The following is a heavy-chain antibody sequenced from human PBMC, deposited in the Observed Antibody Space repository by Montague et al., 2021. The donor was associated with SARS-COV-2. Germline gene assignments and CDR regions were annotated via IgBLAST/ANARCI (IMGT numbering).Heavy chain of an antibody. V-gene: IGHV4-59*01. CDR2: ILYTGST. D-gene: IGHD4-17*01. CDR3: ASVYTVTYYFDY. CDR1: GGSISSYY. Sequence: SETLSLTCTVSGGSISSYYWSWIRQPPGKGLEWIGYILYTGSTNYNPSLMSRVTISVDTSKNQLSLKLSSVTTADTAVYYCASVYTVTYYFDYWGRGTLVTVSS. J-gene: IGHJ4*02.